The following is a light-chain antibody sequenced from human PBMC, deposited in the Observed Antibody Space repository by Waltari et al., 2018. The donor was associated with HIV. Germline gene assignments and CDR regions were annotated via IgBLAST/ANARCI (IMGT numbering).Light chain of an antibody. V-gene: IGLV2-11*01. CDR3: CSYAGNYSYV. J-gene: IGLJ1*01. CDR1: SSDVGASTY. Sequence: QSALTHPRSVSASPGQSVTISCTRTSSDVGASTYVPWYRQNPGKVPNPMIYVVSKRPSGVPDRFSGYRSGNTASLTISGLQAEDEADYFCCSYAGNYSYVFGSGSRVTVL. CDR2: VVS.